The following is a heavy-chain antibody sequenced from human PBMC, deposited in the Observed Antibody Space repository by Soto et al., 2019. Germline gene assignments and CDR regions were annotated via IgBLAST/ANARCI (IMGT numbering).Heavy chain of an antibody. Sequence: PGGSLRLSCAASGFTFSSYAMSWVRQAPGKGLEWVSAISGSGGSTYYADSVKGRFTISRDNSKNTLYLQMNSLRAEDTAVYYCAKDPLAARRPYYFDYWGQGTLVTVSS. D-gene: IGHD6-6*01. CDR2: ISGSGGST. CDR1: GFTFSSYA. CDR3: AKDPLAARRPYYFDY. J-gene: IGHJ4*02. V-gene: IGHV3-23*01.